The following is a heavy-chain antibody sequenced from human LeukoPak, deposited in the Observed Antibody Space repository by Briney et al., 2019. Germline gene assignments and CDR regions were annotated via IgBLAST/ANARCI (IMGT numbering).Heavy chain of an antibody. J-gene: IGHJ4*02. D-gene: IGHD3-10*01. Sequence: GGSLRLSCAASGFTFSSYSMNWVRQAPGKGLEWVSSISSSSSYIYYADSVKGRFTISRDNAKNSLYLQMNSLKTEDTAVYYCTTDLKWLGDSTTDYWGQGTLVTVSS. V-gene: IGHV3-21*03. CDR2: ISSSSSYI. CDR1: GFTFSSYS. CDR3: TTDLKWLGDSTTDY.